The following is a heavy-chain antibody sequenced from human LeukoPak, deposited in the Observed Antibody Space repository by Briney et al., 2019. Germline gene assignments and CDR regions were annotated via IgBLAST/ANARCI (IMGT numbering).Heavy chain of an antibody. J-gene: IGHJ6*02. CDR2: INPNSGGT. D-gene: IGHD4-17*01. CDR3: ARAHPGDYGWYYYYGMDV. Sequence: ASVKVSCKASGYTFTGYYMHWVRQAPGQGLEWMGWINPNSGGTNYAQKFQGWVTMTRDTSISTAYMELSRLRSDDTAVYYCARAHPGDYGWYYYYGMDVWGQGTTVTVSS. CDR1: GYTFTGYY. V-gene: IGHV1-2*04.